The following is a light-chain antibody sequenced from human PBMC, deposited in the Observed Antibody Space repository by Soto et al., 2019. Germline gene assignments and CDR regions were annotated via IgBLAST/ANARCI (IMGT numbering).Light chain of an antibody. Sequence: EIVMTQSPATLSVSPVGRATLSCRASQSISGTLAWYQQKPGQAPRLLIYGASTRATGIPARFSGSGSGTDFTLSIRRLEPEDFAVYYCQQYGTSPWTFGQGTKVDIK. J-gene: IGKJ1*01. CDR3: QQYGTSPWT. CDR1: QSISGT. CDR2: GAS. V-gene: IGKV3-15*01.